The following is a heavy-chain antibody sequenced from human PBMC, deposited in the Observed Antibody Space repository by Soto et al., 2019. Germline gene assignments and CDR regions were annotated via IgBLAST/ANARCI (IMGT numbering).Heavy chain of an antibody. CDR1: GGSISSSSYY. D-gene: IGHD1-26*01. J-gene: IGHJ4*02. Sequence: SETLSLTCTVSGGSISSSSYYWGWIRQPPGKGLEWIGSIYYSGSTYYNPSLKSRVTISVDTSKNQFSLKLSSVTAADTAVYYCARIVRGAREWELLDHFDYWGQGTLVTVSS. CDR3: ARIVRGAREWELLDHFDY. CDR2: IYYSGST. V-gene: IGHV4-39*01.